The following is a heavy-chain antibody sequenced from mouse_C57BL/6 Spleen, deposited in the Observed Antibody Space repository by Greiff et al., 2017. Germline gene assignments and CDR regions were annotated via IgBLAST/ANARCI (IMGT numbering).Heavy chain of an antibody. CDR3: TRGVFGGNNAMDY. CDR2: IDPETGGT. Sequence: LVESGAELVRPGASVTLSCKASGYTFTDYEMHWVKQTPVHGLEWIGAIDPETGGTAYNQKFKGKAILTADKSSSTAYMELRSLTSEDSAVYYCTRGVFGGNNAMDYWGQGTSVTVSS. V-gene: IGHV1-15*01. CDR1: GYTFTDYE. J-gene: IGHJ4*01. D-gene: IGHD2-1*01.